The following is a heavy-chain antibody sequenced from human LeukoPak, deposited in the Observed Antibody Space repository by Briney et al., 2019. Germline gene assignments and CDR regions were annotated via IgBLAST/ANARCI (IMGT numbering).Heavy chain of an antibody. V-gene: IGHV3-30-3*01. CDR2: ISYDGSNK. CDR3: ARDPVKWPAYYFDC. J-gene: IGHJ4*02. D-gene: IGHD5-12*01. Sequence: PGGSLRLSCAASGFTFSSYAMHWVRQAPGKGLEWVAVISYDGSNKYYADSVKGRFTISRDNSKNTLYLQMNSLRAEDTAVYYCARDPVKWPAYYFDCWGQGTLVTVSS. CDR1: GFTFSSYA.